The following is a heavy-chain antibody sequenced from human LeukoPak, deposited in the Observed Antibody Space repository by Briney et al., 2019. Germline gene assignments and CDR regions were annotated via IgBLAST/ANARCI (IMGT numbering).Heavy chain of an antibody. J-gene: IGHJ4*02. CDR2: TYYSSKWYN. Sequence: SQTLSLTCTISGDSVSSNSAAWNWIRQSPWRGLEWLGRTYYSSKWYNDYAVSVKSRIPINPDTSKNQFSLQLNSVTPEDTAAYYCARAAGLSGWYIGVDYWGQGTLVTVSS. D-gene: IGHD6-19*01. CDR3: ARAAGLSGWYIGVDY. V-gene: IGHV6-1*01. CDR1: GDSVSSNSAA.